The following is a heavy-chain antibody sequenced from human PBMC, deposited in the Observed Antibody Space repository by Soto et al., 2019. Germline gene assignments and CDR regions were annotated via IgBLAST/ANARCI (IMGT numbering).Heavy chain of an antibody. V-gene: IGHV3-30*18. CDR2: ISYDGSNK. Sequence: GALRLSCAASGFTFSSYGMHWVRQAPGKGLEWVAVISYDGSNKYYADSVKGRFTISRDNSKNTLYLQMNSLRAEDTAVYYCAKVVSYGDYRPTSVDYWGQGTLVTVSS. CDR3: AKVVSYGDYRPTSVDY. J-gene: IGHJ4*02. D-gene: IGHD4-17*01. CDR1: GFTFSSYG.